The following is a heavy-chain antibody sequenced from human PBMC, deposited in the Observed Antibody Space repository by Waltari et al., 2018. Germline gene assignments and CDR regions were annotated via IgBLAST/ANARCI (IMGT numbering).Heavy chain of an antibody. V-gene: IGHV3-23*01. CDR3: ARDWRRSLEYLDWLLFALDY. CDR2: ISGSGDSV. J-gene: IGHJ4*02. Sequence: ELQLLEAGGGLVQPGGSLRLSCGASGFTFSSHAMSWVRQAPGKGLEWGSAISGSGDSVFDAESVKGRFTVSRDNSKNILFLGMNSLRAEDTAVYFCARDWRRSLEYLDWLLFALDYWGQGTLVTVSS. CDR1: GFTFSSHA. D-gene: IGHD3-9*01.